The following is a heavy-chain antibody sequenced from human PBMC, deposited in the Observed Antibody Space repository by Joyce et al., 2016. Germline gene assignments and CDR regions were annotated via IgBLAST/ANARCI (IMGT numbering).Heavy chain of an antibody. J-gene: IGHJ4*02. D-gene: IGHD1-26*01. CDR3: ARDDVGASDY. Sequence: QVQLVESGGGVVQPGGSLGRSCAASGFTFSSYGMHWVRQAPGKGLEWVAVISDHGIKTYYTDSVKGRFTISRDNSKNTLSLQMDSLRVEDTAVYFCARDDVGASDYWGQGTLVTVSS. CDR2: ISDHGIKT. CDR1: GFTFSSYG. V-gene: IGHV3-33*01.